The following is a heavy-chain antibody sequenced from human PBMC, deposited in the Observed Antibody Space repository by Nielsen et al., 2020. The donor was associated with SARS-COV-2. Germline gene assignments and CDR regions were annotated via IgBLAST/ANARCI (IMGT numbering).Heavy chain of an antibody. CDR1: GGSISSSSYY. J-gene: IGHJ4*02. CDR3: ARRLNPGCEFDY. Sequence: SATLSLTCTVSGGSISSSSYYWGWVRQPPGKGLAWIGSIYYSGSTYYNPSLKSGVTISVDTSKNQFSLKLSSVTAADTAVYYCARRLNPGCEFDYWGQGTLVTVSS. D-gene: IGHD1-14*01. V-gene: IGHV4-39*01. CDR2: IYYSGST.